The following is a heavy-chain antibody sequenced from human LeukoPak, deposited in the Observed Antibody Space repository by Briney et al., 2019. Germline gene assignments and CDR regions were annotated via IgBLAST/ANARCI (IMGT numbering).Heavy chain of an antibody. CDR3: AGSSTTIDY. J-gene: IGHJ4*02. V-gene: IGHV4-59*01. D-gene: IGHD1-1*01. Sequence: SETLSLTCTVSGGSISSYYWSWIRQPPGKGLEWIGYIYYSGSTNYNPSLKSRVTISVDTSKNQFSLKLSSVTAADTAMYYCAGSSTTIDYWGQGTLVTVSS. CDR2: IYYSGST. CDR1: GGSISSYY.